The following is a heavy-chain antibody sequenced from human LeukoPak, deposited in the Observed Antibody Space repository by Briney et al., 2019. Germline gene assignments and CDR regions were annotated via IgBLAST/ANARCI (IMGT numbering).Heavy chain of an antibody. CDR2: ISSSSSYI. D-gene: IGHD2-21*01. CDR3: ARDVFFPYCRGECRSDAFDI. J-gene: IGHJ3*02. Sequence: PGGSLRLSCAASGFTFSSYEMNWVRQAPGKGLEWLSSISSSSSYIYYADSVKGRFTISRDNAKRSLFLQINSLRAEDTAVYYCARDVFFPYCRGECRSDAFDIWGQGTMLTISS. V-gene: IGHV3-21*01. CDR1: GFTFSSYE.